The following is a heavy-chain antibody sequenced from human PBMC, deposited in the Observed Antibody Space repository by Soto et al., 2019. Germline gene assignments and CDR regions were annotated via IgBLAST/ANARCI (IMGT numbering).Heavy chain of an antibody. CDR3: ARVRGRGYSYGPARHFDY. D-gene: IGHD5-18*01. Sequence: QVQLQESGPGLVKPSQTLSLTCTVSGGSISSGGYYWSWIRQHPGKGLEWIGYIYYSGSTYYNPSLKSRVTISVDTSKNQFSLKLSSVTAADTAVYYCARVRGRGYSYGPARHFDYWGQGTLVTVSS. CDR1: GGSISSGGYY. J-gene: IGHJ4*02. V-gene: IGHV4-31*03. CDR2: IYYSGST.